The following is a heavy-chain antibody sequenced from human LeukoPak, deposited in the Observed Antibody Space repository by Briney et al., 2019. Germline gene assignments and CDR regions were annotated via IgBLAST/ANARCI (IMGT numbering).Heavy chain of an antibody. CDR1: EFTFGSYW. J-gene: IGHJ3*01. CDR3: ARDSSPYCGDDCYFDAFDL. D-gene: IGHD2-21*02. Sequence: GGSLRLSCAASEFTFGSYWMTWVRQAPGKGLGWVANINRDGSKNHFVDSVKGRFTISRDNAKNFLYLQMNSLRAEDTAVYFCARDSSPYCGDDCYFDAFDLWGQGTMVTVSS. V-gene: IGHV3-7*03. CDR2: INRDGSKN.